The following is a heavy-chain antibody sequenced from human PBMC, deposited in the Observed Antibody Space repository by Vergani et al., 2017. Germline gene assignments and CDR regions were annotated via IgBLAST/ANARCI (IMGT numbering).Heavy chain of an antibody. Sequence: EVQLVESGGRLVQSGRALRLSCAASGFTFDDYAMHWVRQAPGKGLEWVSGLTASGSGISYADSVRGRFTISRDNSKNTLYLQMNSLRADDTAVYYCAKGVYCSSTSCYEGRGYYYGMGVWGQGTTVTFSS. CDR3: AKGVYCSSTSCYEGRGYYYGMGV. V-gene: IGHV3-23*04. D-gene: IGHD2-2*01. J-gene: IGHJ6*02. CDR1: GFTFDDYA. CDR2: LTASGSGI.